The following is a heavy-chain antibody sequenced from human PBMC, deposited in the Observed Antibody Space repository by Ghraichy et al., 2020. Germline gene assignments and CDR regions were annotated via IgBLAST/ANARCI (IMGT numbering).Heavy chain of an antibody. CDR1: GFTFSNFG. V-gene: IGHV3-30*02. D-gene: IGHD5-24*01. CDR2: IRYDGSNK. Sequence: GESLNISCAVSGFTFSNFGMHWVRQAPGKGLEWVAFIRYDGSNKYYADSVKGRFTISRDNSKNTLYLQMNSLRAEDTAVYYCAKDRGGDGYRMPDYWGQGTLVTVSS. J-gene: IGHJ4*02. CDR3: AKDRGGDGYRMPDY.